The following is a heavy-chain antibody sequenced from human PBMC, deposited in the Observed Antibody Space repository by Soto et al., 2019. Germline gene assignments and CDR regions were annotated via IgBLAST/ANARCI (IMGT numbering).Heavy chain of an antibody. CDR1: GYTFTGYY. J-gene: IGHJ3*02. D-gene: IGHD2-15*01. Sequence: WASVKVSCKASGYTFTGYYMHWVRQAPGQGLEWMGWINPNSGGTNYAQKFQGWVTMTRDTSISTAYMELSRLRSDDTAVYYCARGGLMNCSGGSCPPAELDAFDIWGQGTMVTVSS. CDR3: ARGGLMNCSGGSCPPAELDAFDI. V-gene: IGHV1-2*04. CDR2: INPNSGGT.